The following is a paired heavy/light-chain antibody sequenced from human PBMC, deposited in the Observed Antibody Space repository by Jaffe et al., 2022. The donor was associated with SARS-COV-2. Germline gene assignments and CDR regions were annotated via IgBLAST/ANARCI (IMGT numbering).Light chain of an antibody. V-gene: IGKV1-17*01. CDR3: LQHNSYPPT. J-gene: IGKJ4*01. Sequence: DIQMTQSPSSLSASVGDRVTITCRASQGIRNDLGWYQQKPGKAPKRLIYAASSLQSGVPSRFSGSGSGTEFTLTISSLQPEDFATYYCLQHNSYPPTFGGGTKVEIK. CDR2: AAS. CDR1: QGIRND.
Heavy chain of an antibody. CDR1: GYTFTSYG. CDR3: ARVWGSLGPRYCSGGSCYSSPVRLTPAGAFDI. V-gene: IGHV1-18*01. D-gene: IGHD2-15*01. CDR2: ISAYNGNT. J-gene: IGHJ3*02. Sequence: QVQLVQSGAEVKKPGASVKVSCKASGYTFTSYGISWVRQAPGQGLEWMGWISAYNGNTNYAQKLQGRVTMTTDTSTSTAYMELRSLRSDDTAVYYCARVWGSLGPRYCSGGSCYSSPVRLTPAGAFDIWGQGTMVTVSS.